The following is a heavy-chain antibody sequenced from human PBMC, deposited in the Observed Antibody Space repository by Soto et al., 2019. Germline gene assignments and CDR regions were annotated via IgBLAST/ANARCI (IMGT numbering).Heavy chain of an antibody. J-gene: IGHJ4*02. CDR3: ARDPPGIAVAGTLNY. CDR2: IIPILGIA. D-gene: IGHD6-19*01. V-gene: IGHV1-69*04. Sequence: SVKVSCKASGGTFSSYTISWVRQAPGQGLEWMGRIIPILGIANYAQKFQGRVTITADKSTSTAYMELSSLRSEDTAVYYCARDPPGIAVAGTLNYWGQGTLVTVSS. CDR1: GGTFSSYT.